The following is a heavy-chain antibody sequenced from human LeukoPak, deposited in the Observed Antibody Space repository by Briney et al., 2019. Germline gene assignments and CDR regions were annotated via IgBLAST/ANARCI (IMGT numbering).Heavy chain of an antibody. Sequence: GESLKISCKGSGYSFTSYWIGWVRQMPGKALEWMGIIYPGDSDTSYSPSFQGQVTISADKSISTAYLQWSSLKASDTAMYYCARAQVNYYDSSGSETHYYYYYMDVWGKGTTVTVSS. J-gene: IGHJ6*03. V-gene: IGHV5-51*01. CDR1: GYSFTSYW. CDR3: ARAQVNYYDSSGSETHYYYYYMDV. D-gene: IGHD3-22*01. CDR2: IYPGDSDT.